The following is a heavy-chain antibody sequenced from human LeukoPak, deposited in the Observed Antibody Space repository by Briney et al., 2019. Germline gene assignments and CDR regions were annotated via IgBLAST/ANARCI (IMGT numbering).Heavy chain of an antibody. V-gene: IGHV1-18*01. CDR1: GFTFSDYW. CDR3: ARVPRPYYDFWSGYSPYGMDV. D-gene: IGHD3-3*01. Sequence: KPGGSLRLSCAASGFTFSDYWMHWVRQAPGKGLEWVGWINAGNGNTKYSQKLQGRVTMTTDTSTSTAYMELRSLRSGDTAVYYCARVPRPYYDFWSGYSPYGMDVWGQGTTVTVSS. CDR2: INAGNGNT. J-gene: IGHJ6*02.